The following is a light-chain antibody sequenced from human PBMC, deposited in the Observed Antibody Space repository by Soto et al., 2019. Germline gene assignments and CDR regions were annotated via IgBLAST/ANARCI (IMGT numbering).Light chain of an antibody. Sequence: EIVLTQSPATLSSFPGDRVTLSCRASQYINTRLAWLQHRPGQAPRLLIYGASSRATGIPDRFSGSGSGTDFTLTISRLEPEDFAVYYCQQYGSSPPWTFGQGTKVDIK. CDR3: QQYGSSPPWT. V-gene: IGKV3-20*01. CDR1: QYINTR. J-gene: IGKJ1*01. CDR2: GAS.